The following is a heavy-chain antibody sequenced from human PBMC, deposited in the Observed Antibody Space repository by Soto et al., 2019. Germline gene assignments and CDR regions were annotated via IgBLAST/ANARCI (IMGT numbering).Heavy chain of an antibody. CDR3: AHYHLFGELLHPKYKWFDP. V-gene: IGHV2-5*02. J-gene: IGHJ5*02. D-gene: IGHD3-10*01. CDR1: GFSLSTSGVG. Sequence: SGPTLVNPTQTLTLTCTFSGFSLSTSGVGVGWIRQPPGKALEWLALIYWDDDKRYSPSLKSRLTITKDTSKNQVVLTMTNMDPVDTATYYCAHYHLFGELLHPKYKWFDPWGQGTLVTVSS. CDR2: IYWDDDK.